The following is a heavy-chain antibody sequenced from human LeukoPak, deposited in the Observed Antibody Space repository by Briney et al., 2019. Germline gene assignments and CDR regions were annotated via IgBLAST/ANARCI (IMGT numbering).Heavy chain of an antibody. CDR3: GKTTVGYSSGQKPAWPVDY. V-gene: IGHV3-23*01. J-gene: IGHJ4*02. CDR2: IFGSGGSP. Sequence: GGSLRLSCEASGFTFGSHAMYWVRQAPGKGLEWVAGIFGSGGSPHYADPVKGRFTISGDNSRNTVYLQINSLRAEDTAVYYCGKTTVGYSSGQKPAWPVDYWGQGTLVTVSS. D-gene: IGHD5-18*01. CDR1: GFTFGSHA.